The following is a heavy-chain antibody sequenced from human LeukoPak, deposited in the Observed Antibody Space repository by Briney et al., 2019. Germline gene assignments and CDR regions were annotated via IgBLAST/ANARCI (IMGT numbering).Heavy chain of an antibody. Sequence: GGSLRLSCAASGFTVSSNYMSWVRQAPGKGLEWVSVIYSGGSTYYADSVKGRFTISRDNSKSTLYLQMNSLRAEDTAVYYCARDERVLTSHYGMDVWGQGTTVTVSS. CDR2: IYSGGST. J-gene: IGHJ6*02. CDR3: ARDERVLTSHYGMDV. V-gene: IGHV3-66*01. CDR1: GFTVSSNY. D-gene: IGHD1-1*01.